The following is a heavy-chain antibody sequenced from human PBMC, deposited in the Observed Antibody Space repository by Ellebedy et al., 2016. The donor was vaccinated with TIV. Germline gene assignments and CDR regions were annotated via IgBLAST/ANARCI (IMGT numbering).Heavy chain of an antibody. D-gene: IGHD4-11*01. CDR3: ARGGSQTTLLSV. Sequence: MPSETLSLTCTVSGYSISSNYYWGWIRQPPGKGLEWIGSVYYSGSTNYNPSLKSRVTISLDTSKNQFSLKLGSVTAADTAMYYCARGGSQTTLLSVWGQGTMVTVSS. CDR2: VYYSGST. V-gene: IGHV4-38-2*02. CDR1: GYSISSNYY. J-gene: IGHJ3*01.